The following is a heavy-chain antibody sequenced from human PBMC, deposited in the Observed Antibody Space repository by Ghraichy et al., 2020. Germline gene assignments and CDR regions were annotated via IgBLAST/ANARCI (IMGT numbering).Heavy chain of an antibody. CDR2: ISGKGRGT. V-gene: IGHV3-11*04. D-gene: IGHD6-25*01. J-gene: IGHJ5*02. CDR3: VREGQALGKSGFDA. CDR1: GFTFRDHD. Sequence: GGSLRLSCAASGFTFRDHDMSWIRQAPGKGLEWVSVISGKGRGTYYAESVRGRFTISRDNAKSSLYLQLNALRAEDTAVYYCVREGQALGKSGFDAWGQGTLVTLSS.